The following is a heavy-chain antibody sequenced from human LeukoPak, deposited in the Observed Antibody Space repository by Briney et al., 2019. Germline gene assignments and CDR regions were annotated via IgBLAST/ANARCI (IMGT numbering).Heavy chain of an antibody. D-gene: IGHD3-10*01. Sequence: GGSLRLSCAASGFTFSSYAMSRVRQAPREGLEWVSAISGSGGSTYYADSVKDRFTISRDNSKNTLYLQMNSLRAEDTAVYYCAKVRDYYGSGSKFDYWGQGTLVTVSS. V-gene: IGHV3-23*01. CDR3: AKVRDYYGSGSKFDY. J-gene: IGHJ4*02. CDR2: ISGSGGST. CDR1: GFTFSSYA.